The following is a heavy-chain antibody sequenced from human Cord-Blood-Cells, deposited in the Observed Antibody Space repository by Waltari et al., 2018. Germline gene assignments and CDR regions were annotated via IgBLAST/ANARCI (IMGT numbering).Heavy chain of an antibody. CDR3: ATAQTRRYGTNGVCYNWFDP. CDR2: FDPEDGET. D-gene: IGHD2-8*01. V-gene: IGHV1-24*01. Sequence: GLEWMGGFDPEDGETIYAQKVQGSVTITEDTSTDTAYMELGSLRSEDTAVYYCATAQTRRYGTNGVCYNWFDPWGQGTLVTLSS. J-gene: IGHJ5*02.